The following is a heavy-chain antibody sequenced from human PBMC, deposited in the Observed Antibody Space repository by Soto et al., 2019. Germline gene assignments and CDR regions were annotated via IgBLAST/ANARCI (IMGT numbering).Heavy chain of an antibody. Sequence: GGSLRLSCAASGFTISSYGMHWVRQAPGKGLEWVAVIWYDGSNKYYADSVKGRFTISRDNSKNTLYLEMNSLRGEDTAVYYCARGDSSSLYNYFDPWGQGTLVTVSS. D-gene: IGHD6-13*01. CDR3: ARGDSSSLYNYFDP. V-gene: IGHV3-33*01. CDR2: IWYDGSNK. J-gene: IGHJ5*02. CDR1: GFTISSYG.